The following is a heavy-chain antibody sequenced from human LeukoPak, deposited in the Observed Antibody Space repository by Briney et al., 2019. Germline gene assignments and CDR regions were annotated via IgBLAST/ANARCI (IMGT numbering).Heavy chain of an antibody. Sequence: SETLSLTCTVSGGSISSYYWSWIRQPPGKGLEWIGYIYYSGSTNYNPSLKSRVTISVDTSKNQFSLKPSSVTAADTAVYYCARTPYCSGGSCYVGGGYYYYYYYMDVWGKGTTVTVSS. D-gene: IGHD2-15*01. CDR3: ARTPYCSGGSCYVGGGYYYYYYYMDV. J-gene: IGHJ6*03. V-gene: IGHV4-59*01. CDR2: IYYSGST. CDR1: GGSISSYY.